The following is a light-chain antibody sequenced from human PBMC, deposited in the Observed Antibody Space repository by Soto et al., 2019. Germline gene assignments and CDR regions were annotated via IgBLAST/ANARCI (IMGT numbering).Light chain of an antibody. CDR3: QQRSNWPIT. J-gene: IGKJ5*01. Sequence: EIVLTQSPATLSLSLGERVTLSCRTSQSVSKYFAWYQQKPGRAPRLLIYDASSRATGIPARFIGSGSGTDFTLTISSLEPEDFAIYYCQQRSNWPITFGQGTRLEIK. V-gene: IGKV3-11*01. CDR2: DAS. CDR1: QSVSKY.